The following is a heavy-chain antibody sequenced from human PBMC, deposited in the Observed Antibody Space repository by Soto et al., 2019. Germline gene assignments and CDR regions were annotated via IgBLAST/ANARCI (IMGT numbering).Heavy chain of an antibody. Sequence: EVQLMESGGGLVQPGGSLRLSCAASGFTFSDYYMDWVRQAPGKALEWVGRIRHKAHSYTTEYAASVKGRFTISRDDSANSLYLQMNSLQPEDTAVYYCARGKNSFDFWGQGTLVTVSS. J-gene: IGHJ4*02. V-gene: IGHV3-72*01. CDR2: IRHKAHSYTT. CDR3: ARGKNSFDF. CDR1: GFTFSDYY.